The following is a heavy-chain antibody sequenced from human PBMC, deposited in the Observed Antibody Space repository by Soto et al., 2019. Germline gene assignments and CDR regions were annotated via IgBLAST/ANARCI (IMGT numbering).Heavy chain of an antibody. Sequence: QVQLQESGPGLVKPSQTLSLTCTVSGDSITSDVHYWSWIRELPGKGLEWIGYIFYSGPTYYNPSLKSRVTISVDTSKNQFSLKLYSVTAADTAVYYCARDRVMLTFGGASEEWGIDSWGQGTLVTVSS. CDR1: GDSITSDVHY. J-gene: IGHJ4*02. CDR2: IFYSGPT. D-gene: IGHD3-16*01. V-gene: IGHV4-31*03. CDR3: ARDRVMLTFGGASEEWGIDS.